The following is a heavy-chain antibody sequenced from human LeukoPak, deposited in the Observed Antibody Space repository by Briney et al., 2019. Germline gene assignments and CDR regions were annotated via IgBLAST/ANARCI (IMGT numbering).Heavy chain of an antibody. CDR3: ARDFGSGSSPIGY. J-gene: IGHJ4*02. V-gene: IGHV3-30-3*01. Sequence: GGSLRLSCVTSGFFFNSYWMSWVRQAPGKGLEWVAVISSDGSNKYYADSVKGRFTISRDNSKNTLYLQMNSLRADDSAVYYCARDFGSGSSPIGYWGQGTLVTVSS. CDR2: ISSDGSNK. CDR1: GFFFNSYW. D-gene: IGHD1-26*01.